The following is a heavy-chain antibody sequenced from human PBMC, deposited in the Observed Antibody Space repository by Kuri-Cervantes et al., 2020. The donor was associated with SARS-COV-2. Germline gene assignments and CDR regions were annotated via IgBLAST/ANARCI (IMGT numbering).Heavy chain of an antibody. CDR2: NYHDGST. D-gene: IGHD2-2*02. CDR3: ARESTYTFDN. V-gene: IGHV4-4*02. Sequence: SETLSLSCVVSGGAINTYNWWTWVRQPPGKGLQWIGENYHDGSTKFNPSLTLRGRVAMSLDKSKIQFPLNLTAVTAADTDVYYCARESTYTFDNWGQGTLVTVSS. CDR1: GGAINTYNW. J-gene: IGHJ3*02.